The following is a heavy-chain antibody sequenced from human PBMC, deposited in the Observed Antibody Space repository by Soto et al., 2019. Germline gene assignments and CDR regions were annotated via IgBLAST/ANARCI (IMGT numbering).Heavy chain of an antibody. V-gene: IGHV3-48*01. CDR2: ISSSSSTI. CDR3: ASYLVATTDPGREYMDV. Sequence: GGSLRLSCAASGFTFSSYSMNWVRQAPGKGLEWVSYISSSSSTIYYADSVKGRFTISRDNAKNSLYLQMNSLRAEDTAVYYCASYLVATTDPGREYMDVWGKGTTVTVSS. CDR1: GFTFSSYS. D-gene: IGHD5-12*01. J-gene: IGHJ6*03.